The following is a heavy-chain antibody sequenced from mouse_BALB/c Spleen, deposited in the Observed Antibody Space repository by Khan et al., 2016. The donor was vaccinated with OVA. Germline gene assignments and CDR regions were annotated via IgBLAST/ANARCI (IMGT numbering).Heavy chain of an antibody. CDR1: GFSLTSYG. V-gene: IGHV2-6-2*01. CDR2: ILSDGIT. J-gene: IGHJ1*01. CDR3: ARHRFGYFDV. Sequence: QVQLKESGPDLVAPSQSLSITCTVSGFSLTSYGVHWVRQPPGKGLEWLVVILSDGITTYNSALKSRLSISKDNSKSQVFLQMNSLQTDDTAMYYCARHRFGYFDVWGAGTTVTVSS.